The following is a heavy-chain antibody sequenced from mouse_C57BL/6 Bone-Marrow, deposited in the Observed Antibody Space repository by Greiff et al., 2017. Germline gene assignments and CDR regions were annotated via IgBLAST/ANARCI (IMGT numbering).Heavy chain of an antibody. V-gene: IGHV1-61*01. CDR1: GYTFTSYW. D-gene: IGHD2-3*01. Sequence: QVQLQQPGAELVRPGSSVKLSCKASGYTFTSYWMDWVKQRPGQGLEWIGNIYPSDSETHYNQKFKDKATLTVDKSSSTAYMQLSSLTSEESAVYYCARSYDGYYPAWFAYWGQGTLVTVSA. CDR3: ARSYDGYYPAWFAY. CDR2: IYPSDSET. J-gene: IGHJ3*01.